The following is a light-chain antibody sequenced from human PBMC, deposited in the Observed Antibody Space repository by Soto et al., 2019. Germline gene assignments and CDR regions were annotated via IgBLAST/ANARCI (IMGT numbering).Light chain of an antibody. CDR1: SSDVGGYNY. Sequence: QSALTQPASVSGSPGQSITISCTGTSSDVGGYNYVYWYQQHPGKAPKLMIYEVSNRPAGVSNRFSGSKSGNTGSLTISGLQAEDGADYYCSSYTSSSTWVFGGGTKLAVL. V-gene: IGLV2-14*01. CDR2: EVS. CDR3: SSYTSSSTWV. J-gene: IGLJ3*02.